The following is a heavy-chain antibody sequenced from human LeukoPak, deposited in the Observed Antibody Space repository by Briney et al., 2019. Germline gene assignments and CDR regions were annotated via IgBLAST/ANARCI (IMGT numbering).Heavy chain of an antibody. J-gene: IGHJ4*02. CDR3: AKAPPLEMATIGSQGY. D-gene: IGHD5-24*01. Sequence: GGSLRLSCAASGFTFSDYYMSWIRQAPGKGLEWVPYISSSGSTIYYADSVKGRSTISRDNSKNTLYLQMTSLRTEDTAVYYCAKAPPLEMATIGSQGYWGQGTLVSVSS. CDR2: ISSSGSTI. CDR1: GFTFSDYY. V-gene: IGHV3-11*04.